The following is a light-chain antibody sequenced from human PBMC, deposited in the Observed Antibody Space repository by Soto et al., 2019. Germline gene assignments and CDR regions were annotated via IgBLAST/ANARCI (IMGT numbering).Light chain of an antibody. Sequence: QSALTQPASVSGSPGQSITISCTGTSGDVGSYNLVSWYQQHPGKAPKLMIYEGSKRPSGVSNRFSGSKSGNTASLTISGLQAEDEADYYCCSYAGSSTYYVFXTGTKVTVL. J-gene: IGLJ1*01. CDR3: CSYAGSSTYYV. V-gene: IGLV2-23*01. CDR1: SGDVGSYNL. CDR2: EGS.